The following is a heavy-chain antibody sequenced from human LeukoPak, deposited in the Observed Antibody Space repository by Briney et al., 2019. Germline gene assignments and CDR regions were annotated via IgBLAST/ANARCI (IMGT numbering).Heavy chain of an antibody. CDR2: INSNGSIT. CDR3: ARELLLFGELWGEAFDI. J-gene: IGHJ3*02. D-gene: IGHD3-10*01. Sequence: GGSLRLSXAASGFTFNSYWMHWVRQAPGKGLVWVSRINSNGSITTYAHSVKGHFTISRDNVKNTLYLQINSLRAEDTAVYYCARELLLFGELWGEAFDIWGQGTMVTVSS. CDR1: GFTFNSYW. V-gene: IGHV3-74*01.